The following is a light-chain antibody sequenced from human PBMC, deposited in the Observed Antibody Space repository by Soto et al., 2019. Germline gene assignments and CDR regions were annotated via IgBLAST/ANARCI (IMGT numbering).Light chain of an antibody. CDR3: QQSYGAPFT. CDR2: DAS. Sequence: IQVTQSPSSLSASVGDRVAISCRASQNIYSNINWYQHKPGKVPKLLIYDASTLQSGVPSRFSGSGSGTEFPLTISGLQPEDFATYYCQQSYGAPFTFGPGTKVDV. J-gene: IGKJ3*01. V-gene: IGKV1-39*01. CDR1: QNIYSN.